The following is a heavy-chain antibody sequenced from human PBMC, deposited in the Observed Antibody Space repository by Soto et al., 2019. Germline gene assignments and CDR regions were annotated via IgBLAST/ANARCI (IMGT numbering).Heavy chain of an antibody. J-gene: IGHJ4*02. V-gene: IGHV3-21*01. CDR1: GFTFSSYS. CDR3: ARLTDVRYFDWLPNHLDY. D-gene: IGHD3-9*01. CDR2: ISSSSSYI. Sequence: PGGSLRLSCAASGFTFSSYSMNWVRQAPGKGLEWVSSISSSSSYIYYADSVKGRFTISRDNAKNSLYLQMNSLRAEDTAVYYCARLTDVRYFDWLPNHLDYWGQGTLVTVSS.